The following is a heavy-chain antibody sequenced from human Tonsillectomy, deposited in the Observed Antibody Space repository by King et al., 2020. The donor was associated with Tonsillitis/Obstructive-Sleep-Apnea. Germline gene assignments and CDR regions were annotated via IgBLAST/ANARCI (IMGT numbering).Heavy chain of an antibody. J-gene: IGHJ4*02. V-gene: IGHV5-51*03. CDR2: IYDGDSDT. D-gene: IGHD4-17*01. CDR3: ARRDINDYGVYRSPSYLDY. Sequence: VQLVESGAEVKKPGESLKISCKGSGNSFTNYWIGWVRQMPGKGLEWMGIIYDGDSDTRYSPSFQGQVTISADKSISTAYLQWSRLKASDTAMYYCARRDINDYGVYRSPSYLDYWGQGTLVTVSS. CDR1: GNSFTNYW.